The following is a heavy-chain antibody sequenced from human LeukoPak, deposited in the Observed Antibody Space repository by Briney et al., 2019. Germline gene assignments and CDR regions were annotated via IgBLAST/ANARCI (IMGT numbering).Heavy chain of an antibody. CDR3: ARDLWDSGYDNTGPYYFDY. CDR2: INPNSGGT. CDR1: GYTFTGYY. V-gene: IGHV1-2*02. Sequence: ASVKVSCKASGYTFTGYYMHWVRQAPGQGLEWMGWINPNSGGTNYAQKFQGRVTMTRDTSISTAYMELSRLRSDDTAVYYCARDLWDSGYDNTGPYYFDYWGQGTLVTVSS. J-gene: IGHJ4*02. D-gene: IGHD5-12*01.